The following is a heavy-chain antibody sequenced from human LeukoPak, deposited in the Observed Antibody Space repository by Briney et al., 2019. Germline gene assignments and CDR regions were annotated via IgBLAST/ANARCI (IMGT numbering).Heavy chain of an antibody. CDR2: IYYSGST. CDR1: GGSISSYY. D-gene: IGHD3-22*01. V-gene: IGHV4-59*01. CDR3: ARSSEGRYYYDSSGFSYYYYYMDV. Sequence: SETLSLTCTVSGGSISSYYWSWIRQPPAKGLEWIGYIYYSGSTNYNPSLTSRVTISVDTSKNQFSLKLSSVTAADTAVYYCARSSEGRYYYDSSGFSYYYYYMDVWGKGTTVTISS. J-gene: IGHJ6*03.